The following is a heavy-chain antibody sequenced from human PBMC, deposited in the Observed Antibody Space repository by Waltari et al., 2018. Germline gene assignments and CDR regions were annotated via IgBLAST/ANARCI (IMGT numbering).Heavy chain of an antibody. CDR1: GFTFSSYE. J-gene: IGHJ4*02. V-gene: IGHV3-48*03. CDR2: ISSSGSTI. D-gene: IGHD3-3*01. CDR3: AGDFWSGSL. Sequence: EVQLVESGGGLVQPGGSLRLSCAASGFTFSSYEMNGVRQAPGKGLEWVSYISSSGSTIYYADSVKGRFTISRDNAKNSLYLQMNSLRAEDTAVYYCAGDFWSGSLWGQGTLVTVSS.